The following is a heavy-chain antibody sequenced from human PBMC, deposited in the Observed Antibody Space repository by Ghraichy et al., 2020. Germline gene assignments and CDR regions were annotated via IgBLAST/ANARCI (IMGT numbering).Heavy chain of an antibody. V-gene: IGHV4-59*01. CDR1: GGSISSYY. J-gene: IGHJ5*02. Sequence: SETLSLTCTVSGGSISSYYWSWIRQPPGKGLEWIGYIYYSGSTNYNPSLKSRVTISVDTSKNQFSLKLSSVTAADTAVYYCARDTGYDSSGYYSHWFDPWGQGTLVTVSS. CDR3: ARDTGYDSSGYYSHWFDP. CDR2: IYYSGST. D-gene: IGHD3-22*01.